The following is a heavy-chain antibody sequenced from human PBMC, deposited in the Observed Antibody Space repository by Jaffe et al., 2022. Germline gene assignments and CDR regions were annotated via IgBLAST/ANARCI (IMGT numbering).Heavy chain of an antibody. CDR3: AKDMGSGSYSGPGGEFDY. CDR1: GFTFDDYA. V-gene: IGHV3-9*01. Sequence: EVQLVESGGGLVQPGRSLRLSCAASGFTFDDYAMHWVRQAPGKGLEWVSGISWNSGSIGYADSVKGRFTISRDNAKNSLYLQMNSLRAEDTALYYCAKDMGSGSYSGPGGEFDYWGQGTLVTVSS. CDR2: ISWNSGSI. J-gene: IGHJ4*02. D-gene: IGHD3-10*01.